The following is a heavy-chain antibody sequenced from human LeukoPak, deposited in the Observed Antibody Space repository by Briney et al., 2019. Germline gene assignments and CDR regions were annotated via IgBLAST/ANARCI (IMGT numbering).Heavy chain of an antibody. Sequence: GGSLRLSCAASGFTFSSYSMNWVRQAPGKGLEWVSYISSSSSTIYYADSVKGRFTISRDNAKNSLYLQMNSLRAEDTAVYYCAREDSSGWPYYYYGMDVWGQGTTVTVSS. D-gene: IGHD6-19*01. V-gene: IGHV3-48*04. CDR3: AREDSSGWPYYYYGMDV. CDR2: ISSSSSTI. J-gene: IGHJ6*02. CDR1: GFTFSSYS.